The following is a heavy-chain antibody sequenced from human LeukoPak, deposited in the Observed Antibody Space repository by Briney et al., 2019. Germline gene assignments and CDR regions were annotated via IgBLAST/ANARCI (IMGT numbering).Heavy chain of an antibody. CDR2: ISYDGSIK. CDR1: GFTFSSYA. V-gene: IGHV3-30-3*01. Sequence: PGGSLRLSCAASGFTFSSYAMHWVRQAPVKGLEWVAIISYDGSIKYQADSVKGRFTISRDNSKNTVYLQMNSLRAEDTAVYYCARDRSANSRVYYFDYWGQGTLVTVSS. D-gene: IGHD6-6*01. J-gene: IGHJ4*02. CDR3: ARDRSANSRVYYFDY.